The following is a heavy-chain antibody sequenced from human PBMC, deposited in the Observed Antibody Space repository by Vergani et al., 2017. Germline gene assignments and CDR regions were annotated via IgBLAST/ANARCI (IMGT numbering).Heavy chain of an antibody. CDR1: VFTFSTYD. V-gene: IGHV3-13*01. J-gene: IGHJ4*02. CDR3: ARRDSSSPALDY. D-gene: IGHD6-6*01. Sequence: VQLVESGGGVVQPGRSLRLSCAASVFTFSTYDMHWVRQATGKGLEWVSAIGTAGDTYYPGSVKGRFTISRENAKNSLYLQMNGLRAGDTAVYYCARRDSSSPALDYWGQGTLVTVSS. CDR2: IGTAGDT.